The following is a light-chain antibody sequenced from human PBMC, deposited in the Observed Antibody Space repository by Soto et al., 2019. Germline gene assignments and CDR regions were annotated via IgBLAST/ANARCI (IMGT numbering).Light chain of an antibody. Sequence: EIVMTQSPATLSVSPGERATLSCRASQSVDSNLAWYQQNPGQAPRLLIYGASTRATGISARFSGSGSGTEFTQTISSLQSEDFAVYYCQQYNNGWTFGQGTKVEVK. CDR2: GAS. J-gene: IGKJ1*01. CDR3: QQYNNGWT. V-gene: IGKV3-15*01. CDR1: QSVDSN.